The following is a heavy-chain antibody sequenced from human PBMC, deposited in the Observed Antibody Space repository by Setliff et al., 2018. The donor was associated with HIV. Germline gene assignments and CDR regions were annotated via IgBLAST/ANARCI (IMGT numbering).Heavy chain of an antibody. CDR1: GGSFSGYY. J-gene: IGHJ4*02. D-gene: IGHD3-3*01. CDR3: ASLTTDRFLEWLFVY. CDR2: IYYSGST. V-gene: IGHV4-39*01. Sequence: LSLTCAVYGGSFSGYYWGWIRQPPGKGLEWIGSIYYSGSTYYNPSLKTRVTISVDTSKNQFSLKLSSVTAADTAVYYCASLTTDRFLEWLFVYWGQGTLVTVSS.